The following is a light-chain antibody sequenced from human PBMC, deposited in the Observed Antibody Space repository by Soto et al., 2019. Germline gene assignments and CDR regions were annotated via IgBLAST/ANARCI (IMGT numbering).Light chain of an antibody. V-gene: IGLV1-47*02. CDR2: CND. CDR1: SSNIGTNY. Sequence: QSVLTQPPSASGTPGQRVTIPCSGSSSNIGTNYVYWYKQLPGTAPKLLIYCNDQRPSGVPDRLSGSKSGTSASLAISGLRSEDEADYYCATRDNSLSRWVFGGGTKVTVL. J-gene: IGLJ3*02. CDR3: ATRDNSLSRWV.